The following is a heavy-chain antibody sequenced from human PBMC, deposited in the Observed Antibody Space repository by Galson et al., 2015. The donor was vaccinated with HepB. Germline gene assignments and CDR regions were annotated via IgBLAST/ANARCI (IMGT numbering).Heavy chain of an antibody. V-gene: IGHV4-34*01. D-gene: IGHD3-10*01. J-gene: IGHJ4*02. CDR1: GGSFSGYY. Sequence: ETLSLTCAVYGGSFSGYYWSWIRQPPGKGLEWIGEINHSGSTNYNPSLKSRVTISVDTSKNQFSLKLSSVTAADTAVYYCARLLWFGEFRSWVSIGGFDYWGQGTLVTVSS. CDR2: INHSGST. CDR3: ARLLWFGEFRSWVSIGGFDY.